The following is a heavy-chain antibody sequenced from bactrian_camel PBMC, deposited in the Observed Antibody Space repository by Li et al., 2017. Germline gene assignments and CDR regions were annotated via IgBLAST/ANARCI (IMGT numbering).Heavy chain of an antibody. CDR2: SSSGALSL. J-gene: IGHJ4*01. D-gene: IGHD4*01. CDR1: GFTCSGGC. CDR3: VRDALWLARYYSTNDWAY. Sequence: VQLVESGGGSVQAGGSTTLSCLVSGFTCSGGCMGWVRQGPGRGLEWVSSSSSGALSLVYADSVKGRFTISRDNAKNTVYLLMNSPKPEDTAVHYCVRDALWLARYYSTNDWAYWGQGTQVTVS. V-gene: IGHV3S40*01.